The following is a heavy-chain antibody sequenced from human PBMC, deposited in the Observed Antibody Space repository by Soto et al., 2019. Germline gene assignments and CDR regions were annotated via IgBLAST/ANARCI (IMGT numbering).Heavy chain of an antibody. Sequence: ASVKVSCKASGYTFTDYGVTWVRQALGQGLEWMGWISAYSGNTDYAQNVQGRVTMTTDTSTTTAYVELRTLRSDDTAIYYCARGYFYGSGTYPIDYWGQGTLVTVSS. CDR3: ARGYFYGSGTYPIDY. D-gene: IGHD3-10*01. J-gene: IGHJ4*01. CDR2: ISAYSGNT. V-gene: IGHV1-18*01. CDR1: GYTFTDYG.